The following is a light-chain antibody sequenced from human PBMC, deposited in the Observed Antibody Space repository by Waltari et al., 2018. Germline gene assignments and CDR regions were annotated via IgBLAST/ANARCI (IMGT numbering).Light chain of an antibody. J-gene: IGKJ1*01. Sequence: DIQMTQSPSTLSAFVGDTVTITCRASESINSWLAWYQEKPGKAPKLLIQKASNLERGVPSRCSGSGSGTEVTLTISSLQADDFASYYCQQYRISPGTFGQGTKVEI. CDR2: KAS. V-gene: IGKV1-5*03. CDR1: ESINSW. CDR3: QQYRISPGT.